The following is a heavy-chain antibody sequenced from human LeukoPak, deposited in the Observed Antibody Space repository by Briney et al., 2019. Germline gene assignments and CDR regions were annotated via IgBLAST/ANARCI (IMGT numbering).Heavy chain of an antibody. V-gene: IGHV3-33*01. CDR3: ARDSSGTTDY. Sequence: PGRALRLSCAASGFSFSSYGMHWVRQTPGKGLEWVAIIWYDGNSKYYADFVKGRFTISRDNSNNTLYLQMNNLRAEDTAVYYCARDSSGTTDYWGQGTLVTVSS. CDR2: IWYDGNSK. D-gene: IGHD6-19*01. CDR1: GFSFSSYG. J-gene: IGHJ4*02.